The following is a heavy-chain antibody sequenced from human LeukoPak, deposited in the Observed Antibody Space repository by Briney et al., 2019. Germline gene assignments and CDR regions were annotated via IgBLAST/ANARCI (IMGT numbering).Heavy chain of an antibody. V-gene: IGHV3-48*04. CDR3: ARPVVAATTPDTFDI. D-gene: IGHD2-15*01. CDR1: GFTFSNYA. Sequence: GGSLRLSCAASGFTFSNYAMIWVRQAPGKGLEWVSYISSGGRTIYYADSVKGRFTMSRDNAKNSLYLQMNSLRAEDTAVYYCARPVVAATTPDTFDIWGQGTMVTVSS. J-gene: IGHJ3*02. CDR2: ISSGGRTI.